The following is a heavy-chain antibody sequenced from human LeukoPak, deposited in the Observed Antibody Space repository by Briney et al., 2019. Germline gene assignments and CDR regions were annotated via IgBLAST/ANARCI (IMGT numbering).Heavy chain of an antibody. Sequence: ASVKVSCKASGYTFTTYDINWVRQATGQGLQWMGWINPNSGNTGYAQKFQGRITITRNTSISTVYMELSSLRSEDTAVYYCARRPYDFWSGYYQYYFDYWGQGTLVTVSS. J-gene: IGHJ4*02. D-gene: IGHD3-3*01. CDR3: ARRPYDFWSGYYQYYFDY. CDR2: INPNSGNT. CDR1: GYTFTTYD. V-gene: IGHV1-8*03.